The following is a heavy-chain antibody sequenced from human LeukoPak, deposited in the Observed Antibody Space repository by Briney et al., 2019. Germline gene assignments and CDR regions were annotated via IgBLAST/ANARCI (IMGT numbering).Heavy chain of an antibody. J-gene: IGHJ4*02. CDR2: ISAYNGNT. Sequence: ASVKVSCKASGYTFTSYGISWVRQAPGQGLEWMGWISAYNGNTNYAQKLQGRVTMTTGTSTSTAYMELRSLRSDDTAVYYCARAGPRDPVYDYVWGSYRSYYFDYWGQGTLVTVSS. V-gene: IGHV1-18*01. CDR3: ARAGPRDPVYDYVWGSYRSYYFDY. CDR1: GYTFTSYG. D-gene: IGHD3-16*02.